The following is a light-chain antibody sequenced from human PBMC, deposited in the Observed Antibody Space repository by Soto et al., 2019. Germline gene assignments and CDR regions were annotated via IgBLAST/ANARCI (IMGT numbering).Light chain of an antibody. J-gene: IGLJ1*01. V-gene: IGLV1-40*01. CDR2: GDS. Sequence: QSVLTQPPSVSGAPGQRVTISCTGSSSNIGVGYDVNWYQQLPETAPKLLIFGDSNRPSGVPDRFSGSKSGTSASLVITGLQADAEADYYCQSNDNGLSGSDVFGTGTKVTVL. CDR1: SSNIGVGYD. CDR3: QSNDNGLSGSDV.